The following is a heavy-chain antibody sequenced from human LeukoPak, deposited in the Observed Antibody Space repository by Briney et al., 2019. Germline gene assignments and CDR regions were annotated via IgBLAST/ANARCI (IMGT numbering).Heavy chain of an antibody. D-gene: IGHD1-1*01. Sequence: NSSETLSLTCTVSGGSISSGDYYWSWIRQPPGKGLEWIGYIYYSGSTYYNPSLKSRVTISVDTSKNQFSLKLSSVTAADTAVYYCARAGDSYYYYGMDVWGQGTTVTVSS. CDR2: IYYSGST. CDR1: GGSISSGDYY. V-gene: IGHV4-30-4*01. J-gene: IGHJ6*02. CDR3: ARAGDSYYYYGMDV.